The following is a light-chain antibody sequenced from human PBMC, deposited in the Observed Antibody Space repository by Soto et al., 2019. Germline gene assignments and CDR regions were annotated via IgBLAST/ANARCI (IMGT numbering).Light chain of an antibody. CDR1: QSVSGN. CDR2: AAS. CDR3: QQDNKWPLT. Sequence: EIVMTQSPATLSVSPGERATLSCRASQSVSGNLAWYQQKPGQAPSLLIYAASTGATGISARFSGSGPGTDFTLTISSLQSEGFALYYCQQDNKWPLTFGGGTKVEIK. V-gene: IGKV3-15*01. J-gene: IGKJ4*01.